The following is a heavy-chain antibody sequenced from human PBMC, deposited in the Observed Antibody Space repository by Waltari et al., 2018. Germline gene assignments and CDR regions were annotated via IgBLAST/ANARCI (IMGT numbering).Heavy chain of an antibody. Sequence: QVQLQESGPGLVKPSETLSLTCTVSGGSISSYYWSWIRQPAGKGLEWIGGIYPSGSTNSNPSLKSRVTMSVDTSKNQFSLKRSSVTAADTAVYYCARGDGVTTGAFDIWGQGTMVTVSS. CDR2: IYPSGST. V-gene: IGHV4-4*07. CDR1: GGSISSYY. J-gene: IGHJ3*02. D-gene: IGHD4-17*01. CDR3: ARGDGVTTGAFDI.